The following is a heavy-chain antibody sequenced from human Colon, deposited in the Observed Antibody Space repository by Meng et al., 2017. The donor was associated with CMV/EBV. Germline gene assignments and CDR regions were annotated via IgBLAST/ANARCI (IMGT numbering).Heavy chain of an antibody. CDR2: IHWDDDK. CDR1: AFSPTTTGAG. Sequence: NTLKGSGPALVKPTRSLPLTCSFSAFSPTTTGAGVAWVRQPPGKAPELLALIHWDDDKRYSASLENRLNITKDTSKNQVVLSMTDLDPADTGTFYCARHSLTILTDWGQGALVTVSS. V-gene: IGHV2-5*02. CDR3: ARHSLTILTD. D-gene: IGHD2-8*02. J-gene: IGHJ4*02.